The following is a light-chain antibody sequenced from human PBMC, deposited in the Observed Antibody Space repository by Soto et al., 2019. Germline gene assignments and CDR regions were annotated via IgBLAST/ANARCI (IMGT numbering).Light chain of an antibody. J-gene: IGKJ1*01. CDR3: QQRYSTPWT. V-gene: IGKV1-39*01. CDR1: QSISSS. CDR2: AAS. Sequence: DIQLAQSPSSLSASVGDRVTITCRASQSISSSLNWYQQTPGKAPNLLIYAASSLQSGVPSRFSGSASGTDFTLTISSLQPEDFATYYCQQRYSTPWTFSQGTKVDFK.